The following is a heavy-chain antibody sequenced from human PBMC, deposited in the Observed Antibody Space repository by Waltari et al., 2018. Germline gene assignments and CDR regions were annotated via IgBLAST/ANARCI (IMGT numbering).Heavy chain of an antibody. D-gene: IGHD2-2*01. Sequence: QVQLQQSGPGLVKPSQTLTLICTVSGGSMTSEYSYWSWIRQHPGKGLEWIGFIANSGTPYYNPSPKSGVDMAIDTSKNQFSLKVNSVTAADTAVYYCAKGGGGTRDGMDVWGQGTTVTVSS. CDR2: IANSGTP. V-gene: IGHV4-31*03. J-gene: IGHJ6*02. CDR3: AKGGGGTRDGMDV. CDR1: GGSMTSEYSY.